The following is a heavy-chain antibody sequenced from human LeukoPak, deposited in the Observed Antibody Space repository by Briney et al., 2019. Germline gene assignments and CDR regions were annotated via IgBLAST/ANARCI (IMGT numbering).Heavy chain of an antibody. D-gene: IGHD3-9*01. V-gene: IGHV3-23*01. CDR1: GFIFSDYA. Sequence: PGGSLRLSCAASGFIFSDYAMSWVRQAPGKGLEWVSGMSGSGSSTYYADSVKGRFTISRDNSMNTLYLQMNSLRADDTAIYYCAKWGDYNILTGYYDSDYWGHGTLVTVSS. J-gene: IGHJ4*01. CDR3: AKWGDYNILTGYYDSDY. CDR2: MSGSGSST.